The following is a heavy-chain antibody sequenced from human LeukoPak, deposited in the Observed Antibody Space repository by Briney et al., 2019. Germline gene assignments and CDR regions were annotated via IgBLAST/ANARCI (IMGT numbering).Heavy chain of an antibody. CDR2: IYTDGST. D-gene: IGHD6-13*01. Sequence: SETLSLTCTVSGGSISSYYWSWIRQPAGKGLEWIGRIYTDGSTEYNPSLKSRVTVSVDTSKNQFSLKLSSVTAADTAVYYCARGGKQQLVMYYYYMDVWGKGTTVTVSS. V-gene: IGHV4-4*07. CDR1: GGSISSYY. J-gene: IGHJ6*03. CDR3: ARGGKQQLVMYYYYMDV.